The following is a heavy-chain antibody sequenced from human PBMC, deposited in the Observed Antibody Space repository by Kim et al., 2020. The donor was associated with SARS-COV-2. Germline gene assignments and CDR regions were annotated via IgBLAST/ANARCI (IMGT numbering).Heavy chain of an antibody. V-gene: IGHV4-59*13. CDR3: ARDAVGDILTGHNWFDP. Sequence: SETLSLTCTVSGGSISSYYWSWIRQPPGKGLEWIGYIYYSGSTNYNPSLKSRVTISVDRSKNHFSLKLSSLTAADTAVYYCARDAVGDILTGHNWFDPWGQGTLVTVSS. D-gene: IGHD3-9*01. CDR2: IYYSGST. CDR1: GGSISSYY. J-gene: IGHJ5*02.